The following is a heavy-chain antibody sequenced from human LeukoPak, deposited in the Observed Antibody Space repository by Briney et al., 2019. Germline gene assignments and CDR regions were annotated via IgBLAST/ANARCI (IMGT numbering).Heavy chain of an antibody. D-gene: IGHD3-10*01. CDR1: GFTFSSYA. CDR3: AKDRILWFGELLSRGFDY. CDR2: ISGSGSST. V-gene: IGHV3-23*01. J-gene: IGHJ4*02. Sequence: GGSLRLSCAASGFTFSSYAMSWVRPAPGNGLEWLSAISGSGSSTYYADSVTGQFTISRDNSKNTLYLQMNSLRAEDTAVYYCAKDRILWFGELLSRGFDYWGQGTLVTVSS.